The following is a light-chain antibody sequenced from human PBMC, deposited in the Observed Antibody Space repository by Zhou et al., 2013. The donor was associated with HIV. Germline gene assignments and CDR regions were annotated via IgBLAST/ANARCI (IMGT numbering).Light chain of an antibody. Sequence: DIVMTQSPLSLPVTPGEPASISCRSSQSLLHSNGYTYLDWYLQKPGQSPQLLIYLGSNRASGVPDRFSGSGSGTDFTLKISRVEAEDVGVYYCMQALQTPKTFGRRDKVEIK. V-gene: IGKV2-28*01. CDR2: LGS. CDR1: QSLLHSNGYTY. J-gene: IGKJ4*01. CDR3: MQALQTPKT.